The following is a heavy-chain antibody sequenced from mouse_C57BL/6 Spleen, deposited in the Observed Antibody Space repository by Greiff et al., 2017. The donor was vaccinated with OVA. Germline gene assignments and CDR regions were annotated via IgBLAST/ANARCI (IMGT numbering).Heavy chain of an antibody. J-gene: IGHJ2*01. CDR1: GYTFTSYW. D-gene: IGHD1-1*01. CDR3: AREGLRYYFDY. V-gene: IGHV1-72*01. CDR2: IDRNSGGT. Sequence: QVQLQQPGAELVKPGASVKLSCKASGYTFTSYWMHWVKQRPGRGLEWIGRIDRNSGGTKYNEKFKSKATLTVDKPSSTAYMQLSSLTSEDSAVYYCAREGLRYYFDYWGQGTTLTVSS.